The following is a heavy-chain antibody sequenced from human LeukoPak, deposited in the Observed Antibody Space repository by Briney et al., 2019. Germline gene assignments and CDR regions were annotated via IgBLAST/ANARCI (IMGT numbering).Heavy chain of an antibody. Sequence: GGSLRLSCAASGFTFSTDAMSWVRQAPGKGLEWVSGISNTGGSTYYADSVKGRFTISRDNSKNTLYLQMNSLSAEDTAVYYCAKASHGYEGLSLFDYWGQGTLVTVSS. D-gene: IGHD5-12*01. CDR2: ISNTGGST. V-gene: IGHV3-23*01. J-gene: IGHJ4*02. CDR3: AKASHGYEGLSLFDY. CDR1: GFTFSTDA.